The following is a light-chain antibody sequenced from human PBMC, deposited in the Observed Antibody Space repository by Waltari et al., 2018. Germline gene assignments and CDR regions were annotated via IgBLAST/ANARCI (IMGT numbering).Light chain of an antibody. V-gene: IGLV2-11*01. CDR1: SSDVGAYNP. CDR3: CSYAGTYTYV. Sequence: QSALTQPRSVSGSPGQSVTISCTGTSSDVGAYNPVSWYQHHPGKVPKLMIYDVNKRPSGVPDRFSGSKSGSTASLTISGLQVDDEADYYCCSYAGTYTYVFGTGTEVTVL. CDR2: DVN. J-gene: IGLJ1*01.